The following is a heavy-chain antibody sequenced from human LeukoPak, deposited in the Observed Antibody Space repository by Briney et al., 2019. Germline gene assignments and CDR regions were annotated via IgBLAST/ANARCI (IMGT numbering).Heavy chain of an antibody. CDR3: ARKAQYNGHYPLDY. CDR1: GFTFTSYS. V-gene: IGHV3-23*01. Sequence: GGSLRLSCAASGFTFTSYSMSWVRQAPGKGLEWVSGTSDRGDYTYYADSVKGRFTTSRDSSKNTLFLQMNSLRAEDTALYFCARKAQYNGHYPLDYWGQGTLVTVSS. CDR2: TSDRGDYT. J-gene: IGHJ4*02. D-gene: IGHD1-7*01.